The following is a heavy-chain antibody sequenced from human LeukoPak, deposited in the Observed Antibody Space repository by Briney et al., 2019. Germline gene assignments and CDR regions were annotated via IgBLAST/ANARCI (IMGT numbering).Heavy chain of an antibody. J-gene: IGHJ5*02. D-gene: IGHD6-13*01. CDR3: ARVLTYSSSWYPLLFDP. CDR1: GGSFSGYH. CDR2: INHSGST. V-gene: IGHV4-34*01. Sequence: PSETLSLTCAVDGGSFSGYHWSRLRQPPGKGLEWIGEINHSGSTNYNPSLKSRITISVDTSKNQFSLKLSSVTAADTAVYYCARVLTYSSSWYPLLFDPWGQGALVTVSS.